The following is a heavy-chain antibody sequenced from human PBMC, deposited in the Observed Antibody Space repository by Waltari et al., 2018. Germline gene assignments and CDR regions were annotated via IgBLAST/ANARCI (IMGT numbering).Heavy chain of an antibody. CDR1: GASFNANF. CDR2: VTPKSGAT. V-gene: IGHV1-2*02. D-gene: IGHD1-26*01. J-gene: IGHJ3*01. CDR3: ARGLQTRKSGTYLNPFDL. Sequence: QVQLVQSGPEVKKTGASVKVSCKASGASFNANFLPWVRQVPGQGPQWMGWVTPKSGATKYAPKFQGRVSMTRDTSITTLYLELSSLRSDDTAIYYCARGLQTRKSGTYLNPFDLWGQGTKVTVSS.